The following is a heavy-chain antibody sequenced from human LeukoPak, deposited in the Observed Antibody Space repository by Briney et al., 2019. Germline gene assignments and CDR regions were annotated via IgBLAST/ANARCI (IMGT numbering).Heavy chain of an antibody. CDR1: GGAFSGYY. CDR2: INHSGST. CDR3: ARGPNVLLWFGELFREGPFDY. V-gene: IGHV4-34*01. D-gene: IGHD3-10*01. Sequence: SETLCLTCAVYGGAFSGYYWSWIRQPPGKGLEWIGEINHSGSTNYNPSLKSRVTISVDTSKNQFSLKLSSVTAADTAVYYCARGPNVLLWFGELFREGPFDYWGQGTLVTVSS. J-gene: IGHJ4*02.